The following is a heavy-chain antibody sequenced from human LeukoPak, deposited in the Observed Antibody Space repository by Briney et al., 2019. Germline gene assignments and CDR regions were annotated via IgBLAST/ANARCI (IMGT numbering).Heavy chain of an antibody. CDR2: IWYYGSNK. V-gene: IGHV3-33*01. CDR3: ATDRTSSGWYYLDY. J-gene: IGHJ4*02. D-gene: IGHD6-19*01. Sequence: GGSLRLSCAASGFTFSSYGMHWVRQAPAKGLEWVAVIWYYGSNKYYADSVKGRFIISTDNSKTTLCLQSNSLRAEDTAVYYCATDRTSSGWYYLDYWGQGTLVTVSS. CDR1: GFTFSSYG.